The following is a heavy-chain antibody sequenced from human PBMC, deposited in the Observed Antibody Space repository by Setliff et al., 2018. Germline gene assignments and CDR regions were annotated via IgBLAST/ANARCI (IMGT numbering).Heavy chain of an antibody. CDR3: ANSGYDLGGYYCYYMDV. CDR1: GHTLIGYY. CDR2: INPNSGGT. Sequence: ASVKVSCKTSGHTLIGYYFHWVRQAPGQGLEWMGWINPNSGGTNYAQKFQGRVTMTRDTSISTAYMELSRLRSDDTAVYYCANSGYDLGGYYCYYMDVWGQGTTVTVS. D-gene: IGHD5-12*01. J-gene: IGHJ6*03. V-gene: IGHV1-2*02.